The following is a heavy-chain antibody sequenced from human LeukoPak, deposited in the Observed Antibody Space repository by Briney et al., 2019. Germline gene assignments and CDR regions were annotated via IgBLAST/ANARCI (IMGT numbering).Heavy chain of an antibody. J-gene: IGHJ5*02. D-gene: IGHD3-9*01. CDR2: IYHSGST. Sequence: PSETLSLTCAVSVGSISSGVYSLSCIRQPPRKGLGWIGYIYHSGSTYYNPSLKSRVTISVDRSKNQFSLKLSSVTAADTAVYYCARAKYYDILTGRNDNWFDPWGQGTLVTVSS. V-gene: IGHV4-30-2*01. CDR1: VGSISSGVYS. CDR3: ARAKYYDILTGRNDNWFDP.